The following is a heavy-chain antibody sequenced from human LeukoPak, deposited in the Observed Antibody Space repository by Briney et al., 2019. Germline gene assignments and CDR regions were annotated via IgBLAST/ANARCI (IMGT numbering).Heavy chain of an antibody. CDR2: MYPGGET. D-gene: IGHD3/OR15-3a*01. Sequence: SETLSLTCSVSGGSISSYYWSWIRQPAGKGLEWIGRMYPGGETNYSPSLKSRVTMSLDTSKNHFSLKLTSATAADTAVYYCASGIQWTGNNYWGQGILVTVSS. CDR1: GGSISSYY. CDR3: ASGIQWTGNNY. V-gene: IGHV4-4*07. J-gene: IGHJ4*02.